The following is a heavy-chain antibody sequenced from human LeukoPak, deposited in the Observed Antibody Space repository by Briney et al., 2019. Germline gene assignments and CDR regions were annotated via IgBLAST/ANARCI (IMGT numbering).Heavy chain of an antibody. D-gene: IGHD3-22*01. CDR1: GYTFTSYG. J-gene: IGHJ4*02. Sequence: ASVKVSCKASGYTFTSYGISWVRQAPGQGLEWMGWISAYNGNTNYAQKLQGRVTMTTDTSTSTAYMELRSLRSDDTAVYYCARDADYYDSSGSHSRLFDYWGQGPLVTVSS. CDR3: ARDADYYDSSGSHSRLFDY. CDR2: ISAYNGNT. V-gene: IGHV1-18*01.